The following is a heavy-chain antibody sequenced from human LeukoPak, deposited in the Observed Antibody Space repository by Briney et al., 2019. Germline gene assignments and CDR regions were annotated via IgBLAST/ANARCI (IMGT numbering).Heavy chain of an antibody. Sequence: SVKVSCKASGGTFSSYAISWVRQAPGQGLEWMGGIIPTFGTANYAQKFQGRVTITADESTSTAYMELSSLRSEDTAVYYCARAESGENANFDYWGQGTLVTVSS. CDR1: GGTFSSYA. J-gene: IGHJ4*02. CDR3: ARAESGENANFDY. CDR2: IIPTFGTA. V-gene: IGHV1-69*13. D-gene: IGHD3-3*01.